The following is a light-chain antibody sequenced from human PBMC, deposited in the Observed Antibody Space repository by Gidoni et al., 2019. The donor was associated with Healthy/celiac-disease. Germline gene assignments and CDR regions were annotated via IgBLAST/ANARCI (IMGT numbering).Light chain of an antibody. CDR2: AAS. Sequence: DIQMTQSPSSLSASVGDRVTITCRASQSISSYLNWYPQKPGKAPKLLIYAASSLQSGVPSRFSGSGSGTDFTLTSSSLQPEDFATYYCQQSYSTPHTFGQGTKLEIK. CDR3: QQSYSTPHT. J-gene: IGKJ2*01. CDR1: QSISSY. V-gene: IGKV1-39*01.